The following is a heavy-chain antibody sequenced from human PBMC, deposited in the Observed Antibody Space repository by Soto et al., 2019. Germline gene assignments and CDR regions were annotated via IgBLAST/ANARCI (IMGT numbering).Heavy chain of an antibody. Sequence: ASVKVSCKASGYTFTSYYMHWVRQAPGQGLEWMGIINPSGGSTSYAQKFQGRVTMTRDTSTSTVYMELSSLRSEDTAVYYCARESGRGSEGRAFDIWGQGTMVTVSS. CDR2: INPSGGST. D-gene: IGHD2-15*01. CDR3: ARESGRGSEGRAFDI. CDR1: GYTFTSYY. V-gene: IGHV1-46*01. J-gene: IGHJ3*02.